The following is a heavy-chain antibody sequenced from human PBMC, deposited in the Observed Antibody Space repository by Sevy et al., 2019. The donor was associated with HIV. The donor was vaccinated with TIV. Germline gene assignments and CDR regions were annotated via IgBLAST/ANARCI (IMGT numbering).Heavy chain of an antibody. CDR1: GYTFTDYY. J-gene: IGHJ3*01. D-gene: IGHD3-22*01. CDR3: AKLLIVVDDGFDV. Sequence: ASVKVSYKASGYTFTDYYLHWLRQAPGQGLEWMGWINPNTGATNYAQKFKGRVTMTRDTSMGTAFMDLTRLRSDDTAVYYCAKLLIVVDDGFDVWGQGTMVTVSS. V-gene: IGHV1-2*02. CDR2: INPNTGAT.